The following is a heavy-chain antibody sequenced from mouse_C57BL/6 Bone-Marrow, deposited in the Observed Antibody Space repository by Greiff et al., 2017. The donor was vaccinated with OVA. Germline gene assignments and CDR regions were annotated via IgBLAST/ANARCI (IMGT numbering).Heavy chain of an antibody. CDR3: ARRLTWFAY. J-gene: IGHJ3*01. Sequence: DVQLQESGGDLVKPGGSLKLSCAASGFTFSSYGMSWVRQTPDKRLEWVATISSGGSYTYYPDSVKGRFTISRDNAKNTLYLQMSSLKSEDTAMYYCARRLTWFAYWGQGTLVTVSA. CDR1: GFTFSSYG. V-gene: IGHV5-6*01. CDR2: ISSGGSYT. D-gene: IGHD6-1*01.